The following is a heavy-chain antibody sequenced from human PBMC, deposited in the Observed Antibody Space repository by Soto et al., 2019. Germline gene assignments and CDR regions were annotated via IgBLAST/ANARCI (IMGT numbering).Heavy chain of an antibody. CDR1: GSSFATYW. V-gene: IGHV5-51*01. J-gene: IGHJ6*02. CDR2: IYPGDSDS. Sequence: GESLKISCKGSGSSFATYWIAWVRQMPGKGLEWMGIIYPGDSDSRYSPSFQGQVTISADKSISTAYLQWNSLKASDTAVYYCARPRAGSYRLDYYGMDVWGQGTTVTVSS. D-gene: IGHD3-16*02. CDR3: ARPRAGSYRLDYYGMDV.